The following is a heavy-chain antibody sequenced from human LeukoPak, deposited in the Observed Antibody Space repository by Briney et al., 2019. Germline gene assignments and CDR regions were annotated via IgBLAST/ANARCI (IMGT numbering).Heavy chain of an antibody. CDR3: ARWKAAGYGDYARRRWVPNYFDY. CDR1: GFTVSSNY. Sequence: GGSLRLSCAASGFTVSSNYMSWVRQAPGQGLDWVSVIYSGGSTYYADSVKGRFTISRDNSKNTLYLQMNSLRAEDTDVYYCARWKAAGYGDYARRRWVPNYFDYWGQGTLVTVSS. D-gene: IGHD4-17*01. J-gene: IGHJ4*02. CDR2: IYSGGST. V-gene: IGHV3-53*01.